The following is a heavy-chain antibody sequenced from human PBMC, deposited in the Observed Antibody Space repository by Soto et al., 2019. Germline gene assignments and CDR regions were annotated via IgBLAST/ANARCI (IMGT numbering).Heavy chain of an antibody. D-gene: IGHD3-10*01. V-gene: IGHV5-51*01. CDR1: GYRFTSYW. CDR3: ARHLAGELTPFDY. Sequence: GESLKISCKGSGYRFTSYWIGWVRQMPGKGLEWMGIIYPGDSDTTYSPSFQGQVAISVDKSISTAHLQWSSLKASDTAMYYCARHLAGELTPFDYWGQGTLVTVSS. J-gene: IGHJ4*02. CDR2: IYPGDSDT.